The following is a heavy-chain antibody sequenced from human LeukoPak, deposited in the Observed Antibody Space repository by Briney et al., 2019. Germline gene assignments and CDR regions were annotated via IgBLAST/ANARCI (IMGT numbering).Heavy chain of an antibody. D-gene: IGHD3-22*01. Sequence: PGGSLRLSCAASGFTFSSYGMHWVRQAPGKGLEWVAVIWYDGSNKYYADSVKGRFTISRDDSKNTLYLQMNSLRAEDTAVYYCARDVDYYDSSGIDYWGQGTLVTVSS. CDR3: ARDVDYYDSSGIDY. J-gene: IGHJ4*02. CDR2: IWYDGSNK. V-gene: IGHV3-33*01. CDR1: GFTFSSYG.